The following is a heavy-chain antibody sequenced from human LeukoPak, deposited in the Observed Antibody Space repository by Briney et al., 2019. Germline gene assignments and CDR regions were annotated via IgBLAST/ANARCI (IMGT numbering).Heavy chain of an antibody. CDR2: IYTSGST. Sequence: SETLSLTCTVSGGSISSYYWSWIRRPAGKGLEWIGRIYTSGSTNYNPSLKSRVTMSVDTSKNQFSPKLSSVTAADTAVYYCARHHDYVWGSYRRNWFDHWGQGTLVTVSS. J-gene: IGHJ5*02. CDR3: ARHHDYVWGSYRRNWFDH. V-gene: IGHV4-4*07. CDR1: GGSISSYY. D-gene: IGHD3-16*02.